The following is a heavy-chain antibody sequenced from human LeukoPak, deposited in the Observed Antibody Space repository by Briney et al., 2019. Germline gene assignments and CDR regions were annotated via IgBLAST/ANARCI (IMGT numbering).Heavy chain of an antibody. Sequence: ASVKVSCKASRYTFTGYYMHWVRQAPGQGLEWMGWINPNSGGTNYAQKFQGRVTMNRDTSISTAYMELSRLRSDDTAVYYCARDNSSSWYSTEYYYYYMDVWGKGTTVTVSS. J-gene: IGHJ6*03. CDR3: ARDNSSSWYSTEYYYYYMDV. CDR1: RYTFTGYY. CDR2: INPNSGGT. D-gene: IGHD6-13*01. V-gene: IGHV1-2*02.